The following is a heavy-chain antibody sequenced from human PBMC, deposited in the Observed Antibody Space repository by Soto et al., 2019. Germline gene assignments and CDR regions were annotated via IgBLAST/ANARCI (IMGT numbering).Heavy chain of an antibody. D-gene: IGHD4-4*01. CDR3: ARAGIQLATVTYFDY. CDR2: IYYSGST. J-gene: IGHJ4*02. Sequence: HSETLSLTCTVSGGSISSGGYYWSWIRQHPGKGLEWIGYIYYSGSTYYNPSLKSRVTILVDTSYNQFSLKVSSVTAADTAVYYCARAGIQLATVTYFDYWGQGTPVTVSS. CDR1: GGSISSGGYY. V-gene: IGHV4-31*03.